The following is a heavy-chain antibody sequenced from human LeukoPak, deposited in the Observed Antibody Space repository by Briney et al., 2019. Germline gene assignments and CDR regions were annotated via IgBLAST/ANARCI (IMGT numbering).Heavy chain of an antibody. J-gene: IGHJ4*02. V-gene: IGHV3-74*03. Sequence: GGSLRLSCAASGFTFSNYYVHWVRQPPGKGLVWVSRINSDGRDTTYVDSVKGRFTISRDNAKNTVYLQMNSLRAEDTAVYYCASWQQLVFDYWGQGTLVTVSS. CDR2: INSDGRDT. CDR1: GFTFSNYY. CDR3: ASWQQLVFDY. D-gene: IGHD6-13*01.